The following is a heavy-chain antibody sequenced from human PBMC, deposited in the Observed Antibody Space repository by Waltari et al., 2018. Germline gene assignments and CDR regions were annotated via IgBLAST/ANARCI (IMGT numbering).Heavy chain of an antibody. J-gene: IGHJ4*02. D-gene: IGHD3-16*01. CDR3: AKDQGGHFDY. V-gene: IGHV3-23*03. Sequence: EVQLLESGGGLVQPVGSLRLSCAASGFTFSSYALGWGRQAPGKGLEWVSVIYSGGSTYYADSVKGRFTISRDNSKNTLYLQMNSLRAEDTAVYYCAKDQGGHFDYWGQGTLVTVSS. CDR2: IYSGGST. CDR1: GFTFSSYA.